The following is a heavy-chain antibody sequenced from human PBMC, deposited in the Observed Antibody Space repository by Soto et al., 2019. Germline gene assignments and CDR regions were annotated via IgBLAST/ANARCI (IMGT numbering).Heavy chain of an antibody. CDR2: IDPSDSYT. D-gene: IGHD5-18*01. Sequence: RGESLKIFCKSYGDSFTSYWISWVRQMPGKGLEWMGRIDPSDSYTNYSPSFQGHVTISADKSISTAYLQWSSLKASDTAMSYCATVDTAMVNYQYYYYYGMDVWGQGTTVTVSS. CDR1: GDSFTSYW. V-gene: IGHV5-10-1*01. J-gene: IGHJ6*02. CDR3: ATVDTAMVNYQYYYYYGMDV.